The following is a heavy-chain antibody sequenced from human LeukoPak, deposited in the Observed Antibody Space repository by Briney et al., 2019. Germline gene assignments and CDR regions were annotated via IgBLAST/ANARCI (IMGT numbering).Heavy chain of an antibody. D-gene: IGHD3-10*01. V-gene: IGHV3-43*01. CDR2: ISWDGGST. CDR1: GFTFDDYT. CDR3: AKDEGSGSYYITRAGFDY. J-gene: IGHJ4*02. Sequence: PGGSLRLSCAASGFTFDDYTMHWVRQAPGKGLEWVSLISWDGGSTYYADSVKGRFTISRDNSKNSLYLQMNSLRTEDTALYYCAKDEGSGSYYITRAGFDYWGQGTLVTVSS.